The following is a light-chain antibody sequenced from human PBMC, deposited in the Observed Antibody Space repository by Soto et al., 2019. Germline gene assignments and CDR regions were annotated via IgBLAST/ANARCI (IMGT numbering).Light chain of an antibody. J-gene: IGKJ4*01. CDR2: AAS. CDR3: QQYHNVPLT. Sequence: DIQMTQSPSSLSASVRDRVTITCQASQDISNSLNWYQQKPGKAPNLLIYAASNLEAGVPSRFSGSGSGTHFTFTISSLQPEDFATYYCQQYHNVPLTFGGGTKVDIK. CDR1: QDISNS. V-gene: IGKV1-33*01.